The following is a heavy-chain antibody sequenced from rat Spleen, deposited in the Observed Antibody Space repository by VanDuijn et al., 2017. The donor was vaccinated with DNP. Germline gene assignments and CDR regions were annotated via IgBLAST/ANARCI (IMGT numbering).Heavy chain of an antibody. J-gene: IGHJ2*01. CDR1: GFTFSNYG. V-gene: IGHV5S13*01. Sequence: EVQLVESGGGLVQPGRSLKLSCVASGFTFSNYGMAWVRQAPTKGLEWVASITTGGGNTYYRDSVKGRFTISRDNAKNTQYLQMNSLKSEDTATYYCGKNTGYYFDHWGQGVMVTVSS. D-gene: IGHD4-1*01. CDR3: GKNTGYYFDH. CDR2: ITTGGGNT.